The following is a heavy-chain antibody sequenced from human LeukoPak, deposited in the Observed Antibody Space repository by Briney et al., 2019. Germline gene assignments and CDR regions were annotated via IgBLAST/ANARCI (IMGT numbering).Heavy chain of an antibody. CDR1: GLTFSSYW. V-gene: IGHV3-7*01. CDR3: ATTGSLRYFDY. D-gene: IGHD1-1*01. J-gene: IGHJ4*02. CDR2: INQDGSEK. Sequence: PGGSLRLSCAASGLTFSSYWMSWVRQAPGKGLEWVANINQDGSEKYYADSVKGRFTISRDNAKNSLYLQMNSLRAEDTAVYYCATTGSLRYFDYWGQGTLVTVSS.